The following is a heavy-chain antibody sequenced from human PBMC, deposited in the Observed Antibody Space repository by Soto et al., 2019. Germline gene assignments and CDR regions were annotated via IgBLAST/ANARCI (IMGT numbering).Heavy chain of an antibody. CDR1: GYSITAGGYY. V-gene: IGHV4-31*11. D-gene: IGHD6-19*01. CDR2: FYSSGSI. J-gene: IGHJ5*02. Sequence: ALALSCVVSGYSITAGGYYWSWIRHHPGKGLEWIGSFYSSGSIIYNPSLRSRVSISGDTSSNQFSMSLTSVTAADTARYYCARMYSSGSGWFHPWGQGTLVPVSS. CDR3: ARMYSSGSGWFHP.